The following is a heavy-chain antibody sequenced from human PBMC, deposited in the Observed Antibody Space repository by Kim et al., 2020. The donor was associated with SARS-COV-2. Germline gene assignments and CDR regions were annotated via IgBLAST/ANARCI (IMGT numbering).Heavy chain of an antibody. J-gene: IGHJ3*02. Sequence: GGSLRLSCAASGFTFKNYGMHWVRQAPGKGLEWVAVLAADSSSQVYADSVKGRFIISRDNSKNTLYLQMNSLRAEDTAVYYCAKASMLATIRHGFDNWG. V-gene: IGHV3-30*18. CDR3: AKASMLATIRHGFDN. D-gene: IGHD5-12*01. CDR1: GFTFKNYG. CDR2: LAADSSSQ.